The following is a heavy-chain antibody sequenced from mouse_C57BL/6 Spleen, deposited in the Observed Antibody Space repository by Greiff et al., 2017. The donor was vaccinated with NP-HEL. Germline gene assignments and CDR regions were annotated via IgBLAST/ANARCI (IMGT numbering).Heavy chain of an antibody. D-gene: IGHD3-3*01. V-gene: IGHV5-16*01. Sequence: DVKLVESEGGLVQPGSSMKLSCTASGFTFSDYYMAWVRQVPEKGLEWVANINYDGSSTYYLDSLKSRFIISRDNAKNILYLQMSSLKSEDTATYYCAREAGTEEIYFDYWGQGTTLTVSS. CDR1: GFTFSDYY. J-gene: IGHJ2*01. CDR2: INYDGSST. CDR3: AREAGTEEIYFDY.